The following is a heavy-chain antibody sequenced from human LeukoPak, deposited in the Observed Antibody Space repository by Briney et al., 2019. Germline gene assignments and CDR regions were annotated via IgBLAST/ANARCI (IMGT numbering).Heavy chain of an antibody. D-gene: IGHD6-19*01. J-gene: IGHJ5*02. CDR1: GFTFSSYS. V-gene: IGHV3-48*04. CDR3: ARAGGYSSGWYSWFDP. Sequence: GGSLRLSCAASGFTFSSYSMNWVRQAPGKGLEWVSYISSSSSTIYYADSVKGRFTISRDNAKNSLYLQMNSLRAEDTALYHCARAGGYSSGWYSWFDPWGQGTLVTVSS. CDR2: ISSSSSTI.